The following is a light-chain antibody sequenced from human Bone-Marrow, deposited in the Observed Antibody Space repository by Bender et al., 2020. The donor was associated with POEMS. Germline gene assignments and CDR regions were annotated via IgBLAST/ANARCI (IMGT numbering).Light chain of an antibody. Sequence: QSVLTQPPSASGTPGQRVTISCSGGSSNIGAHAVNWYQHLPGTAPKLLIYSSHRRPSEVPDRFSGSRSGTSDSLAINGCQSDDEADYYCAVWDDSLNGWVFGRGTKLTVL. V-gene: IGLV1-44*01. CDR3: AVWDDSLNGWV. J-gene: IGLJ3*02. CDR1: SSNIGAHA. CDR2: SSH.